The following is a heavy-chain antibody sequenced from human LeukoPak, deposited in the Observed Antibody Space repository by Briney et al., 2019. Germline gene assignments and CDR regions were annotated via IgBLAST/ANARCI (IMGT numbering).Heavy chain of an antibody. CDR3: ARDGFVGAADY. Sequence: GGSLRLSCAASEFIFSGYWMNWVRQAPGKGLEWVANIKQDGSEKRYVDSVRGRFTISRDNAKNSPYLQMNSLRVEDTAVYYCARDGFVGAADYWGQGTLVTVSS. CDR2: IKQDGSEK. J-gene: IGHJ4*02. D-gene: IGHD6-13*01. CDR1: EFIFSGYW. V-gene: IGHV3-7*01.